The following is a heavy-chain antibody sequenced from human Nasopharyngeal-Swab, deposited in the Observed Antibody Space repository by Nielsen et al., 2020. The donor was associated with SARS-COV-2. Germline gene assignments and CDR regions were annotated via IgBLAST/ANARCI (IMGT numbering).Heavy chain of an antibody. V-gene: IGHV4-39*01. CDR3: ASQWAFGVVIRPDNWFDP. CDR2: IDYSGNT. CDR1: GDSISSSSYY. Sequence: GSLRLSCTVSGDSISSSSYYWGWIRQPPGKGLEWIGCIDYSGNTYYTPSLKSRVTISVDTSKNQFSLKLSSVTAADTAVYYCASQWAFGVVIRPDNWFDPWGQGTLVTVSS. J-gene: IGHJ5*02. D-gene: IGHD3-3*01.